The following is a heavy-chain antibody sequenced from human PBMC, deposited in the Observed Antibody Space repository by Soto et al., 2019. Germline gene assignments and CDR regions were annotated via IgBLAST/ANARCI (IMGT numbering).Heavy chain of an antibody. J-gene: IGHJ4*02. CDR2: IDPSGNGT. CDR1: GHTLINYY. Sequence: GASVEVSCRTSGHTLINYYMHWVRQAPGQGLDWLGKIDPSGNGTSYAERFQGRITLTSDTSTKTVYVELSSLRSEDTAIYYCAINYYDSSGYLYWGQGTLVTVSS. D-gene: IGHD3-22*01. CDR3: AINYYDSSGYLY. V-gene: IGHV1-46*01.